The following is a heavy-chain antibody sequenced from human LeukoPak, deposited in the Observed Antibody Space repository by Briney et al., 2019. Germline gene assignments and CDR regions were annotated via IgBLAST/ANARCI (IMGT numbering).Heavy chain of an antibody. D-gene: IGHD1-1*01. CDR2: INHSGST. CDR3: ARGLTGTTD. V-gene: IGHV4-34*01. J-gene: IGHJ4*02. CDR1: GGSFSGYY. Sequence: PSETLSLTCAVYGGSFSGYYWSWIRQPPGKGLEWIGEINHSGSTNYNPSLKSRVTISVDASKNQFSLKLSSVTAADTAVYYCARGLTGTTDWGQGTLVTVSS.